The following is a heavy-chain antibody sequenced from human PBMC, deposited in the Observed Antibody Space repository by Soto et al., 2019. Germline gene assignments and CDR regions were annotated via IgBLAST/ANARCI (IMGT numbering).Heavy chain of an antibody. Sequence: PGGSLRLSCAASGFTFSSYAMSWVRQAPGKGLEWVSSISVGDTYTYSADSVKGRFTISRDDSKNTLYLQMNSLRAEDTATYYCAKSLSVTTTWFDAWGQGSLVTVSS. V-gene: IGHV3-23*01. CDR3: AKSLSVTTTWFDA. J-gene: IGHJ5*02. CDR2: ISVGDTYT. CDR1: GFTFSSYA. D-gene: IGHD4-17*01.